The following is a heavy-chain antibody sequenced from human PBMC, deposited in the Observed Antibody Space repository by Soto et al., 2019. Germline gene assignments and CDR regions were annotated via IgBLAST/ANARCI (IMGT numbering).Heavy chain of an antibody. V-gene: IGHV3-23*01. CDR3: ATGSYDFWSGYYHFDY. CDR1: GFTFSSYA. Sequence: GSLRLSCAASGFTFSSYAMSWVRQAPGKGLEWVSAISGSGGSTYYADSVKGRFTISRDNSKNTLYLQMNSLRAEDTAVYYCATGSYDFWSGYYHFDYWGQGTLVTVYS. CDR2: ISGSGGST. D-gene: IGHD3-3*01. J-gene: IGHJ4*02.